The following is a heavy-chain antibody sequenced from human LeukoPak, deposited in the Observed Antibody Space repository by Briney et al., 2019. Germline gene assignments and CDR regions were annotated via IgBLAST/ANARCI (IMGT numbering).Heavy chain of an antibody. CDR1: GFTVSSSY. CDR3: ARHSGSYAYYFDY. D-gene: IGHD1-26*01. V-gene: IGHV3-66*04. Sequence: EGSLRLSCAASGFTVSSSYMSWVRQAPGKGLEWVSVIYSGGSTYYADSVKGRFTISRDNSKNTLYLQMNSLRAEDTAVYYCARHSGSYAYYFDYWGQGTLVTVSS. CDR2: IYSGGST. J-gene: IGHJ4*02.